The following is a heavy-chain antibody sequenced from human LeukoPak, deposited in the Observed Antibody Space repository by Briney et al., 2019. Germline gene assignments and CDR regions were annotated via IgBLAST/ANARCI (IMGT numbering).Heavy chain of an antibody. V-gene: IGHV3-64*01. D-gene: IGHD6-19*01. CDR2: ISSNGGST. CDR1: GFTFSSYG. J-gene: IGHJ1*01. Sequence: PGGSLRLSCAASGFTFSSYGMHWVRQAPGKGLEYVSAISSNGGSTNYANSVKGRFTISRDNSKNTLYLQMGSLRTEDMAVYYCARVSNGWYGYWGQGTLVTVSS. CDR3: ARVSNGWYGY.